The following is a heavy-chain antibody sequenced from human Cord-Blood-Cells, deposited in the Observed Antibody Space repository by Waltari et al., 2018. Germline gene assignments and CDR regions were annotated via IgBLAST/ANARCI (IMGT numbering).Heavy chain of an antibody. CDR1: GYTFTGYY. J-gene: IGHJ4*02. CDR2: NNPNSGGT. D-gene: IGHD1-7*01. Sequence: QVQLVQSGAEVKKPGASVKVSCKASGYTFTGYYMHWVRQAPGQGLEWMGWNNPNSGGTNYAQKFQGWVTMTRDTSISTAYMELSRLRSDDTAVYYCARGVLLSTGTTPTLDYWGQGTLVTVSS. CDR3: ARGVLLSTGTTPTLDY. V-gene: IGHV1-2*04.